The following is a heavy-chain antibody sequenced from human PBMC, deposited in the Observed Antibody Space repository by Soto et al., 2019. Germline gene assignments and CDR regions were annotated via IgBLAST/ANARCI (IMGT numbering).Heavy chain of an antibody. V-gene: IGHV4-59*01. Sequence: SETLSLTCNVSGGSISNDYWSWVRQSPEKGLEWIGYMYYNGNINYNPSVKSRVTISIDTSKNQFSLTLKSVTGADTAVYYCASGGNWFDPWGQGVLVTVSS. CDR2: MYYNGNI. J-gene: IGHJ5*02. CDR3: ASGGNWFDP. CDR1: GGSISNDY.